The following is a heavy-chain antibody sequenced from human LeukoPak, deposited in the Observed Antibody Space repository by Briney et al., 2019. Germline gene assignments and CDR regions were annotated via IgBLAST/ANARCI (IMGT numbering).Heavy chain of an antibody. D-gene: IGHD3-10*01. CDR2: IHYSGSA. Sequence: SETLSLTCAVYGGSFSGYYWTWICQPPGKGLEWIGEIHYSGSATYNPSLKSRVTISVDTSKNQFSLKMNSVTAADTAVYYCARGQWFRAFWSRGTPVTVSS. V-gene: IGHV4-34*01. CDR1: GGSFSGYY. CDR3: ARGQWFRAF. J-gene: IGHJ4*02.